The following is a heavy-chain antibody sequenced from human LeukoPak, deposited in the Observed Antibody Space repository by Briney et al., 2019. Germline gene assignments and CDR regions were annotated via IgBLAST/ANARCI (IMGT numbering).Heavy chain of an antibody. CDR2: INHSGST. D-gene: IGHD6-13*01. CDR3: ARRGSSSWYWFDP. CDR1: GGSFSGYY. V-gene: IGHV4-34*01. Sequence: SETLSLTCAVYGGSFSGYYWSWIRQPPGKGLEWIGEINHSGSTNYNPSLKSRVTISVDTSKNQFSLKLSSVTAADTAVYYCARRGSSSWYWFDPWGQGTLVTASS. J-gene: IGHJ5*02.